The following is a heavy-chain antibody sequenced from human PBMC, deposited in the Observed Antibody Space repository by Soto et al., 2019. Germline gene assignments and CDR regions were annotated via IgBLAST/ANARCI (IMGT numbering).Heavy chain of an antibody. V-gene: IGHV4-61*01. CDR3: AVFKGGAGGNGY. CDR1: GGSVTSGSYH. CDR2: QTGST. Sequence: QVQLQESGPGLIKPSETLSLTCTVSGGSVTSGSYHWTWIRQPPGKGLEWIGQTGSTNYNPSLKGRITISVDTSKNQFSLSLSSVTAADTAVYYCAVFKGGAGGNGYWGQGTQVTVSS. D-gene: IGHD2-8*02. J-gene: IGHJ4*02.